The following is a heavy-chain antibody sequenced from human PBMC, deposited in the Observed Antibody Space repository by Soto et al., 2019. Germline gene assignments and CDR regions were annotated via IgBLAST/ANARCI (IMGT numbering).Heavy chain of an antibody. Sequence: GGSLRLSCAASGFTFSSYAMHWVRQAPGKGLEWVAVISYDGSNKYYADSVKGRFTISRDNSKNTLYLQMNSLRAEDTAVYYCARVFAGITIFGVVPYYYGMDVWGQGTTVTVSS. D-gene: IGHD3-3*01. CDR3: ARVFAGITIFGVVPYYYGMDV. CDR2: ISYDGSNK. J-gene: IGHJ6*02. CDR1: GFTFSSYA. V-gene: IGHV3-30-3*01.